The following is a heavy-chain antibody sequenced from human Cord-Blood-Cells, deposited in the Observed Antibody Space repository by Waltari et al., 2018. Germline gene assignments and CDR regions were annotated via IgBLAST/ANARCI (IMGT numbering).Heavy chain of an antibody. D-gene: IGHD3-3*01. Sequence: QVQLVQSGAAVKKPGSSVKVSCKASGGSLSSYAISWVRPAPGQGLEWMGGIIPIFGTANYAQKFQGRVTITADESTSTAYMGLSSLRSEDTAVYYCARDRIAILSRRWNWFDPWGQGTLVTVSS. CDR1: GGSLSSYA. CDR3: ARDRIAILSRRWNWFDP. J-gene: IGHJ5*02. CDR2: IIPIFGTA. V-gene: IGHV1-69*01.